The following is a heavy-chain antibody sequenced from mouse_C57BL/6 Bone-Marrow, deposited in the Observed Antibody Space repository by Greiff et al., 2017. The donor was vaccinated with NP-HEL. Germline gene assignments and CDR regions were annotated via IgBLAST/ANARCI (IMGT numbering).Heavy chain of an antibody. Sequence: QVQLQQSGAELVRPGASVKLSCKASGYTFTDYYINWVKQRPGQGLEWIARIYPGSGNTYYNEKLKGKATLTAEKSSSTAYMQLSSLTSEDSAVYFCARSRGRPWFAYWGQGTLVTVSA. J-gene: IGHJ3*01. V-gene: IGHV1-76*01. CDR3: ARSRGRPWFAY. CDR2: IYPGSGNT. CDR1: GYTFTDYY.